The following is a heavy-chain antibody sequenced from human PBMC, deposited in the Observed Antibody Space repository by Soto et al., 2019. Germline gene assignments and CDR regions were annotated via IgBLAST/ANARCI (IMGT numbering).Heavy chain of an antibody. CDR3: ARESEDLTSNFDY. J-gene: IGHJ4*02. CDR2: ISSTTNYI. CDR1: GFIFTRYS. Sequence: PGGSLRLSCAASGFIFTRYSMNWVRQAPEKGLEWVSSISSTTNYIYYGDSMKGRFTISRDNAKNSLYLEMNSLRAEDTAVYYCARESEDLTSNFDYWGQGTLVTVSS. V-gene: IGHV3-21*06.